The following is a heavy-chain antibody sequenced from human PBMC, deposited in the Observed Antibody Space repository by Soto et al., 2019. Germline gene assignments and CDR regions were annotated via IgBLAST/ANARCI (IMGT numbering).Heavy chain of an antibody. CDR2: IYYRGNT. CDR1: GCSISSYY. D-gene: IGHD3-9*01. CDR3: ARQPGYYDILTGYSTYYFDY. Sequence: PSETLSLTCTFSGCSISSYYWNLIRQPPGKGLEWIGYIYYRGNTNYNPSLKSRVTISVDTSKNQFSLKLSSVTAADTAVYYCARQPGYYDILTGYSTYYFDYWGQGTPVTVSS. V-gene: IGHV4-59*08. J-gene: IGHJ4*02.